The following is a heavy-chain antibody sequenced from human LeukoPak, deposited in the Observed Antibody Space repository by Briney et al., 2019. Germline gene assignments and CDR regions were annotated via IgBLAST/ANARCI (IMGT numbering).Heavy chain of an antibody. CDR1: GFTVSSNC. Sequence: GGSLRLSCAASGFTVSSNCMSWVRQAPGKGLEWVSVIYSGGSTYYADSVKGRFTISRDNSKNTLYLQMNSLRAEDTAVYYCARLVIHCSSTSCYSPFDYWGQGTLVTVSS. J-gene: IGHJ4*02. V-gene: IGHV3-66*04. CDR2: IYSGGST. D-gene: IGHD2-2*01. CDR3: ARLVIHCSSTSCYSPFDY.